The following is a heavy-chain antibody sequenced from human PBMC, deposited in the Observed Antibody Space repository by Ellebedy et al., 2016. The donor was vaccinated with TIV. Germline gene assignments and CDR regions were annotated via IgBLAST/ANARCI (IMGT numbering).Heavy chain of an antibody. CDR3: AKELVSRGSLTFDY. J-gene: IGHJ4*02. Sequence: GESLKISCAASGSPFKNYAVSWVRQAPGKGLEWVSAISCGGSTSYTDSVKGRFTISRDNSKNTVYLQMESLRVEDTAVYYGAKELVSRGSLTFDYWGQGAQVTVSS. D-gene: IGHD6-19*01. CDR1: GSPFKNYA. CDR2: ISCGGST. V-gene: IGHV3-23*01.